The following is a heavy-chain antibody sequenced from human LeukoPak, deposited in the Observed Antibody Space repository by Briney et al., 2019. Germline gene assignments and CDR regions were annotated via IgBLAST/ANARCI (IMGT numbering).Heavy chain of an antibody. CDR2: ISSSSTTI. D-gene: IGHD3-9*01. Sequence: GGSLRLSCVASGFTFSTFGMNWVRQAPGKGLEWVSYISSSSTTIYYADSVKGRFTISRDDAKSSLYLQMNSLRAEDTALYSCARMSTGYYDDYWGQGTLVTVSS. CDR3: ARMSTGYYDDY. V-gene: IGHV3-48*01. J-gene: IGHJ4*02. CDR1: GFTFSTFG.